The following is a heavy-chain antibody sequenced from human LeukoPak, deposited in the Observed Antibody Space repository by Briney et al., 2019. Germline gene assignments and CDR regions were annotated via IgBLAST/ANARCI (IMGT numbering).Heavy chain of an antibody. CDR2: IGTAGDT. J-gene: IGHJ3*02. Sequence: GGSLRLSCAASGFTFSSYDMHWVRQATGKGLEWVSAIGTAGDTYYPGSVKGRFTISRENAKNSLYLQMNSLRAGDTAVYYCARADTYCSSTSCPHDAFDIWGQGTMVTVSS. V-gene: IGHV3-13*01. CDR3: ARADTYCSSTSCPHDAFDI. CDR1: GFTFSSYD. D-gene: IGHD2-2*01.